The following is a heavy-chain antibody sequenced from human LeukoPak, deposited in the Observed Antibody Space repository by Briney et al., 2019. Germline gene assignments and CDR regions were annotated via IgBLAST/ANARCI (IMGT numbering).Heavy chain of an antibody. Sequence: ASVKVSCKASGYTFTSYYMHWVRQAPGQGLEWMGIINPSGGSTSYAQKFQGRVTMTRNTSISTAYMELSSLRSEDTAVYYCARAIRGIAAAHYYYYMDVWGKGTTVTISS. CDR1: GYTFTSYY. D-gene: IGHD6-13*01. V-gene: IGHV1-46*01. CDR2: INPSGGST. J-gene: IGHJ6*03. CDR3: ARAIRGIAAAHYYYYMDV.